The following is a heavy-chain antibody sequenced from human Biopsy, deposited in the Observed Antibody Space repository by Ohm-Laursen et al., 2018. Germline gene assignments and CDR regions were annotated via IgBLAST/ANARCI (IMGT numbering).Heavy chain of an antibody. CDR2: IYYSGGT. CDR1: GGSMTGYE. D-gene: IGHD1-26*01. CDR3: ARVEAGTYDALDI. V-gene: IGHV4-59*01. Sequence: SETLSLTCSVSGGSMTGYEWRWIRLAPGKGLEWIGYIYYSGGTKYNPSLASRVTFSVDISKSQFSLKLYSVTAADTAVYYCARVEAGTYDALDIWGQGTLVAVSA. J-gene: IGHJ3*02.